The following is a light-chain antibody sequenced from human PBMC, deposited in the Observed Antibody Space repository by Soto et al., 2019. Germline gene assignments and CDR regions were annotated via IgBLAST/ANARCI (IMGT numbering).Light chain of an antibody. CDR3: QQYNNWWT. CDR1: QSVSSSY. J-gene: IGKJ1*01. CDR2: GAS. V-gene: IGKV3-20*01. Sequence: EIVLTQSPGTLSLSPGERATLSCRASQSVSSSYFAWYQQRFGQAPRLLIYGASSRATGIPDRFSGSGSGTDFTLTISRLEPEDFAVYYCQQYNNWWTFGQGTKVEIK.